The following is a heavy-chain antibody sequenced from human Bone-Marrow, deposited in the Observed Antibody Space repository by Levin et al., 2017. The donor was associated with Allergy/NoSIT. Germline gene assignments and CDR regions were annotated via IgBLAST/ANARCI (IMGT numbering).Heavy chain of an antibody. CDR3: ASHILTGTTADAFGV. D-gene: IGHD1-20*01. J-gene: IGHJ3*01. CDR2: ISVSSSTE. Sequence: SCAASGFTFRDYYMSWIRQAPGKGLEWISYISVSSSTEYYADSVEGRFTISRDDARDSLYLQMNSLRAEDTAVYYCASHILTGTTADAFGVWGQGTVVTVSS. V-gene: IGHV3-11*01. CDR1: GFTFRDYY.